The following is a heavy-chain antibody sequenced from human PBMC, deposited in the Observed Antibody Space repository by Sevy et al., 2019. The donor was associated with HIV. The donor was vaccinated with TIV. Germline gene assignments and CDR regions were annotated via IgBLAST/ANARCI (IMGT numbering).Heavy chain of an antibody. CDR3: TRAPPVRSGDDSLNWFDP. D-gene: IGHD5-12*01. J-gene: IGHJ5*02. CDR2: FDPEDGEI. V-gene: IGHV1-24*01. CDR1: GYTLTELS. Sequence: ASVKVSCKVSGYTLTELSMHWVRQAPGKGLEWMGRFDPEDGEIIYAQKFQGRVTMTEDTSTDTAYIELSSLRSEDTAVYYCTRAPPVRSGDDSLNWFDPWGQGTLVTVSS.